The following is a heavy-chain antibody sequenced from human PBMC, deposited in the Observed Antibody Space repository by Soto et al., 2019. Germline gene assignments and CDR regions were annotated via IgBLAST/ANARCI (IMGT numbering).Heavy chain of an antibody. CDR3: ARIRYQLLYYYYYMDV. V-gene: IGHV1-8*01. J-gene: IGHJ6*03. Sequence: GASVKLSCEACGYRFTSYDINWVRQATEQGLEWMGWMNPNSGNTGYAQKFQGRVTMTRNTSISTAYMELSSLRSEDTAVYYCARIRYQLLYYYYYMDVWGKGTTVTVS. CDR2: MNPNSGNT. D-gene: IGHD2-2*01. CDR1: GYRFTSYD.